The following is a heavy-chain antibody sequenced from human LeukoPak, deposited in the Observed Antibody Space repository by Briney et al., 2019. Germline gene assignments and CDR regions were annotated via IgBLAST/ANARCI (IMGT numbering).Heavy chain of an antibody. CDR1: GFSFTNYA. CDR2: FRGGGET. D-gene: IGHD1-1*01. V-gene: IGHV3-23*01. Sequence: GGSLRLSCAASGFSFTNYAMSWVRQAPARGREGVSCFRGGGETFYADSVKGRFTLSRDDSRNTVYLQMNNLRVDDTAIYYCAKANWVSNADAVWWGQGTQVTVSS. CDR3: AKANWVSNADAVW. J-gene: IGHJ4*02.